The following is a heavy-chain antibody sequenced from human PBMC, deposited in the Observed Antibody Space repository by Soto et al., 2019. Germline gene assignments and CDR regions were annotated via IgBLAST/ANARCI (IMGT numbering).Heavy chain of an antibody. CDR2: IHYNGNT. CDR1: GDSISAYS. CDR3: AREGNLGRWLQPLDF. Sequence: SETLSLTCTVSGDSISAYSWRWDRQPPGKGLEWIGNIHYNGNTKYNPSLKSRVTMSVDTSKNQFSLKLISVTAADTAKYFCAREGNLGRWLQPLDFWGQGTLVTVSS. D-gene: IGHD5-12*01. J-gene: IGHJ4*02. V-gene: IGHV4-59*01.